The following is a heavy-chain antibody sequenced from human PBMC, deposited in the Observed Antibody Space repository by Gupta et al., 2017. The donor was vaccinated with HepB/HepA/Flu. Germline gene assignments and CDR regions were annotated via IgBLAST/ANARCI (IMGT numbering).Heavy chain of an antibody. Sequence: QVQVEQSAAGVMEPGASVKVSCKASGYTLTGYNMHWVRQAPGQGLEWMGCIKTKTGDKFNAQKGQGRITMTRDTYISTANMELTGLKLEEKXVXSCSRRXRIVRCGIGDLDLWAQETLVQVS. D-gene: IGHD3-10*01. V-gene: IGHV1-2*02. CDR1: GYTLTGYN. CDR3: SRRXRIVRCGIGDLDL. J-gene: IGHJ3*01. CDR2: IKTKTGDK.